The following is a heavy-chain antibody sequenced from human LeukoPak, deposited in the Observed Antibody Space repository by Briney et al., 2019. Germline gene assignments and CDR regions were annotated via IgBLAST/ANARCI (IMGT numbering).Heavy chain of an antibody. Sequence: PSETLSLTCTVSGGSISSYYWSWIRQPPGKGLEWIGYIYYSGSTNYNPSLKSRVTISVDTSKNQFSLKLSSVTAADTAVYYCARVLPRVTGGIADHAFDIWGQGTMVTVSS. J-gene: IGHJ3*02. D-gene: IGHD6-13*01. CDR1: GGSISSYY. V-gene: IGHV4-59*12. CDR3: ARVLPRVTGGIADHAFDI. CDR2: IYYSGST.